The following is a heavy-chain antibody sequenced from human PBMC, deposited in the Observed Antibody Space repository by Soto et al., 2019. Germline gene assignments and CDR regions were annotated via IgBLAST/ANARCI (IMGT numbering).Heavy chain of an antibody. J-gene: IGHJ4*02. D-gene: IGHD3-22*01. V-gene: IGHV5-51*01. CDR1: GYSFNTHW. CDR2: IYPDDSDT. Sequence: GESLKISCKASGYSFNTHWIGWVRQLPGKGLEWMVFIYPDDSDTRYSPSFQGQVTISADKSFTTVYLQWNSLKASDTAFYYCARPGYYDSSGFFNFDHWGQGTLVTVSS. CDR3: ARPGYYDSSGFFNFDH.